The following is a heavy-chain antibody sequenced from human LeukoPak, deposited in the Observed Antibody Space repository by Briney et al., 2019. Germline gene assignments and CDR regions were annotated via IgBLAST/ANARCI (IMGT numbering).Heavy chain of an antibody. J-gene: IGHJ4*02. CDR3: ARDFNDYGDYVGDY. CDR1: GYTFTSYG. D-gene: IGHD4-17*01. Sequence: ASVKVSCKASGYTFTSYGISWVRQAPGQGLEWTGWISAYNGNTNYAQKLQGRVTMTTDTSTSTAYMELRSLRSDDTAVYYCARDFNDYGDYVGDYWGQGTLVTVSS. V-gene: IGHV1-18*01. CDR2: ISAYNGNT.